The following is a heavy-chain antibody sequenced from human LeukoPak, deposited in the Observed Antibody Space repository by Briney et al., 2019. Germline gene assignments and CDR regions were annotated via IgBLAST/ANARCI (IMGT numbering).Heavy chain of an antibody. J-gene: IGHJ6*03. CDR1: GYTFTSYY. CDR2: INPSGGST. D-gene: IGHD3-22*01. CDR3: ARDGRDYYDSSGYYYYYYMDV. V-gene: IGHV1-46*01. Sequence: GASVKVSCKASGYTFTSYYMHWVRQAPGQGLEWMGIINPSGGSTSYAQKFQGRVTITTDESTSTAYMELSSLRSEDTAVYYCARDGRDYYDSSGYYYYYYMDVWGKGTTVTVSS.